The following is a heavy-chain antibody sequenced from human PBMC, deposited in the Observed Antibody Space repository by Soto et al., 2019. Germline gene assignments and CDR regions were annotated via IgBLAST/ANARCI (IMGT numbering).Heavy chain of an antibody. V-gene: IGHV4-59*01. J-gene: IGHJ5*01. CDR1: GGSISSYY. CDR2: IYYSGST. D-gene: IGHD3-10*01. CDR3: ARYGSGSSVWFDS. Sequence: QVQLQESGPGLVKLSETLSLTCTVSGGSISSYYWSWIRQPPGKGLECIGYIYYSGSTNYNPSLKRRVTISVDTSKNQFSLKLSSVTAADTAVYYCARYGSGSSVWFDSWGQGTLVTVSS.